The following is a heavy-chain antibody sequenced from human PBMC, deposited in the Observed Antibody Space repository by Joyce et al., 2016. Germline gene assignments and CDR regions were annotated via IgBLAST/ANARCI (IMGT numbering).Heavy chain of an antibody. D-gene: IGHD1-1*01. CDR3: ARARKGQPSDY. CDR1: AYTFTDYG. V-gene: IGHV1-18*04. CDR2: ISTYNDQT. J-gene: IGHJ4*02. Sequence: QAQLVQSGAEVKKPGASVKVSCKTSAYTFTDYGITWVRQAPGQGLEWMGWISTYNDQTNYAQNLQGRVTMTADTSTFTAYLEVRSLKSDDTAVYYCARARKGQPSDYWGQGTLVTVSS.